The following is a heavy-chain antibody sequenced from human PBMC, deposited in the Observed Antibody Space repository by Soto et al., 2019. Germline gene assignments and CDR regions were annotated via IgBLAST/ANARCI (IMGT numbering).Heavy chain of an antibody. J-gene: IGHJ6*02. CDR3: ARASGRLTFFGIVIAHYYYGMDV. CDR1: GGSLSGNSYY. V-gene: IGHV4-61*01. CDR2: IYHSGST. D-gene: IGHD3-3*01. Sequence: QVQLQESGPGLVKPSETLSLTCTISGGSLSGNSYYWSRIRKPPGKVLEWIGYIYHSGSTHNNPSLVSRVIISVDTSQTHFYLKLTSVTAADTAVYYCARASGRLTFFGIVIAHYYYGMDVWGQGTTVTVSS.